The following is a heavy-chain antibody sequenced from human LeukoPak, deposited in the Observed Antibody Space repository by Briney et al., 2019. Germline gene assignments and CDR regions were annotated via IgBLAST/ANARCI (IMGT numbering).Heavy chain of an antibody. CDR2: IYHSGST. CDR3: ARGVYYGSGSYYIYYYYMDV. J-gene: IGHJ6*03. V-gene: IGHV4-38-2*02. D-gene: IGHD3-10*01. Sequence: SETLSLTCTVSGYSISSGYYWGWIRQPPGKGLEWIGSIYHSGSTYYNPSLKSRVTISVDTSKNQFSLKLSSVTAADTAVYYCARGVYYGSGSYYIYYYYMDVWGKGTTVTVSS. CDR1: GYSISSGYY.